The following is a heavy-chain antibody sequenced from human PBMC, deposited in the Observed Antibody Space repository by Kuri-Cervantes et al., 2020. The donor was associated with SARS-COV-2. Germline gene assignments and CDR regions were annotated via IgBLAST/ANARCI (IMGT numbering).Heavy chain of an antibody. J-gene: IGHJ4*02. Sequence: SCSASGFTFNDYYMSWIRQPPGKGVEWIGEINHSGRTNYNPSLKSRVTISVNTSKNQFSLKLSFVTAADTAVYYCARGRSPGYWGQVTLVTVSS. CDR3: ARGRSPGY. CDR2: INHSGRT. CDR1: GFTFNDYY. V-gene: IGHV4-34*01.